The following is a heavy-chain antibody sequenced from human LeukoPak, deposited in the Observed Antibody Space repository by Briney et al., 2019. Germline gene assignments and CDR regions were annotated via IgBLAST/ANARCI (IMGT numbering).Heavy chain of an antibody. D-gene: IGHD2-2*01. V-gene: IGHV3-11*04. CDR2: ISSSGSTI. CDR1: GFTFSDYY. CDR3: ARDSRYALIRSYFDY. J-gene: IGHJ4*02. Sequence: GGSLRLSCAASGFTFSDYYMSWIRQAPGKGLEWVSYISSSGSTIYYADSVKGRFTISRDNAKNSLYLQMNSLRAEDTAVYHCARDSRYALIRSYFDYWGQGTLVTVSS.